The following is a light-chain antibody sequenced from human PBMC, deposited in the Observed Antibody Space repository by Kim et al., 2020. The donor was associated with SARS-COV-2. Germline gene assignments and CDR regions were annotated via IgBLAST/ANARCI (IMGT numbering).Light chain of an antibody. CDR2: DVS. CDR1: SSDVGGYIC. V-gene: IGLV2-14*03. Sequence: GQSITISCTGTSSDVGGYICVSWYQQQPGKAPKLIIYDVSHRPSGVSNRFSGSTSGNRASLTIFGLQAEDEADYYCTSYTSTSTLVFGGGTQLTVL. J-gene: IGLJ2*01. CDR3: TSYTSTSTLV.